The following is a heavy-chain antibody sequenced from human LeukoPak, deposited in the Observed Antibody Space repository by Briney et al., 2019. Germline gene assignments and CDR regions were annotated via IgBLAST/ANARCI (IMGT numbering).Heavy chain of an antibody. V-gene: IGHV4-59*01. J-gene: IGHJ6*04. CDR2: IYYSGST. CDR1: GGSISSYY. Sequence: SETLSLTCTVSGGSISSYYWSWIRQPPGKGLEWIGYIYYSGSTNYNPSLKSRVNISVDTSKNQFSLKLSSVTAADTAVYYCARVPLGYCSSTSCPYYYYYGMDVWGKGTTVTVSS. D-gene: IGHD2-2*01. CDR3: ARVPLGYCSSTSCPYYYYYGMDV.